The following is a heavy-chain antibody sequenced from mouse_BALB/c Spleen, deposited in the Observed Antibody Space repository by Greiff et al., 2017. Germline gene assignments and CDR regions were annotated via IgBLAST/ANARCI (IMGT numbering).Heavy chain of an antibody. CDR3: ARHMRYDEGFDY. CDR1: GFTFSSYT. V-gene: IGHV5-12-2*01. D-gene: IGHD2-14*01. CDR2: ISNGGGST. Sequence: EVKLMESGGGLVQPGGSLKLSCAASGFTFSSYTMSWVRQTPEKRLEWVAYISNGGGSTYYPDTVKGRFTISIDNAKNTLYLQMSSLKSEDTAMYYCARHMRYDEGFDYWGQGTTLTVSS. J-gene: IGHJ2*01.